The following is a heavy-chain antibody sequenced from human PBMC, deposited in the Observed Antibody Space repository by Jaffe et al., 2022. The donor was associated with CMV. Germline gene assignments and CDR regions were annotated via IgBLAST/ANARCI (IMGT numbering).Heavy chain of an antibody. CDR2: IYYDGSNK. V-gene: IGHV3-33*08. CDR1: GFTFSTYG. D-gene: IGHD5-12*01. J-gene: IGHJ4*02. CDR3: ARDGASGYPWSYFDY. Sequence: QVQLVESGGGVVQPGRSLRLSCAASGFTFSTYGMHWVRQAPGKGLEWVAVIYYDGSNKYYVDSLKGRFTISRDNSMNTLYLQMNSLRAEDTAVYYCARDGASGYPWSYFDYWGQGTLVTVSS.